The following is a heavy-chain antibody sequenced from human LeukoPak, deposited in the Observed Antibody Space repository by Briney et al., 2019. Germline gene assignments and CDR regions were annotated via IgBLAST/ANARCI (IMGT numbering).Heavy chain of an antibody. CDR1: GFTFSSYG. Sequence: GGSLRLSCAASGFTFSSYGMHWVRQAPGKGLEWVAVIWYDGSNKYYVDSVQGRFTISRDNSKNTLYLQMSSLRAEDTAVYYCARGDYYDSSGYYFPDTFDIWGQGTMVTVSS. D-gene: IGHD3-22*01. J-gene: IGHJ3*02. CDR2: IWYDGSNK. CDR3: ARGDYYDSSGYYFPDTFDI. V-gene: IGHV3-33*01.